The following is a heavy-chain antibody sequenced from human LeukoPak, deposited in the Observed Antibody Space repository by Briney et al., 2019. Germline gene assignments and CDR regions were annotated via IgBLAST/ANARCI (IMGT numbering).Heavy chain of an antibody. CDR3: ARDLLYYYDSSATDY. CDR1: GFTFSSYS. J-gene: IGHJ4*02. V-gene: IGHV3-21*01. D-gene: IGHD3-22*01. Sequence: GGSLRLSCAASGFTFSSYSMNWVRQAPGKGLEWVSSISSSSSYIYYADSVKGRFTISRDNAKNSLYLQMNSLRAEGTAVYYCARDLLYYYDSSATDYWGQGTLVTVSS. CDR2: ISSSSSYI.